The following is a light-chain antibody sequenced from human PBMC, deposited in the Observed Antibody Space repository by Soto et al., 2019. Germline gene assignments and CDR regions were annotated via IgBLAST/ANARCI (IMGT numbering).Light chain of an antibody. CDR1: QGIRND. Sequence: IQMTQSPSSLSASVGDRVTITCRASQGIRNDLGWYQQKPGKAPKLLVYDASTLQSGVASRFSGSGSGTEFTLIISGLQPDDSATYYCQQYTNTNNPWMFGQGTKVDIK. V-gene: IGKV1-17*01. J-gene: IGKJ1*01. CDR2: DAS. CDR3: QQYTNTNNPWM.